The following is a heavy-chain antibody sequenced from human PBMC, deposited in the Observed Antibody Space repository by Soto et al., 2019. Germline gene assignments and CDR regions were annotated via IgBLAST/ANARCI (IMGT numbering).Heavy chain of an antibody. CDR3: ARFGSSGWYDAFDI. V-gene: IGHV1-69*13. CDR2: IIPIFGTA. CDR1: GGTFSSYA. Sequence: SVKVSCKASGGTFSSYAISWVRQAPGQGLEWMGGIIPIFGTANYAQKFQGRVTITADESTSTAYMELSSLRSEDTAVYYCARFGSSGWYDAFDIWRQGTMVTVSS. J-gene: IGHJ3*02. D-gene: IGHD6-19*01.